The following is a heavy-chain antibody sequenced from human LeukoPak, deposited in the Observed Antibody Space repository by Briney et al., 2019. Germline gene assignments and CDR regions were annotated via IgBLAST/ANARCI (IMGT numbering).Heavy chain of an antibody. D-gene: IGHD6-13*01. Sequence: PGGSLRLSCAASGYTFTNYWIGWGRQMPGKGLEWMGIIYPDDSETAFSPSFQGQVTISADKSINTAFLQWSSLKASDTAMYYCARSQDSSSDAFDVWGQGTMVTVSS. V-gene: IGHV5-51*01. CDR3: ARSQDSSSDAFDV. CDR1: GYTFTNYW. J-gene: IGHJ3*01. CDR2: IYPDDSET.